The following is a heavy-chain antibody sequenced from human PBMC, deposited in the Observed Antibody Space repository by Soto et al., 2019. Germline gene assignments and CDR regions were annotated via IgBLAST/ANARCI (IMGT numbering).Heavy chain of an antibody. CDR3: ASSYGSGYRACDY. D-gene: IGHD3-10*01. V-gene: IGHV1-69*02. Sequence: QVQLVQSGAEVKRPGSSVKVSCKASGDTFNIYSINWVRQAPGLGLEWMGRVNPIVSMSNYAQKFQGRVTMTAHKSTSTAYMELSSLRSEDTAIYYCASSYGSGYRACDYWGQGALVTVSS. CDR1: GDTFNIYS. CDR2: VNPIVSMS. J-gene: IGHJ4*02.